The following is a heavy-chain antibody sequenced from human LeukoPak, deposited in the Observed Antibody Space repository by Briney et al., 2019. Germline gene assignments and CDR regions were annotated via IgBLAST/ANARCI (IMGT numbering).Heavy chain of an antibody. CDR3: AKARRGYYDLDY. CDR1: GFTFSSYG. Sequence: GGSLRLSCAASGFTFSSYGMHWVRQAPGKGLEWVSGISGSGGTTYYADSVKGRFTISRDNSKNTLYLQMNSLRAEDTAVYYCAKARRGYYDLDYWGQGTLVTVSS. D-gene: IGHD3-22*01. J-gene: IGHJ4*02. V-gene: IGHV3-23*01. CDR2: ISGSGGTT.